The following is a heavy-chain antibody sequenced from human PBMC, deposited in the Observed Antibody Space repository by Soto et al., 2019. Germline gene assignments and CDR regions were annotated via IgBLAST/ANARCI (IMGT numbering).Heavy chain of an antibody. V-gene: IGHV1-18*04. J-gene: IGHJ3*02. D-gene: IGHD3-16*02. Sequence: ASVKVSCKASPYTFTSYGISWVRQAPGQGLEWMGWISAYNGNTNYAQKLQGRVTMTTDTSTSTAYMELRSLRSDDTAVYYCAKVGIMITFGGVIGHAFDIWGQGTMVTVSS. CDR3: AKVGIMITFGGVIGHAFDI. CDR1: PYTFTSYG. CDR2: ISAYNGNT.